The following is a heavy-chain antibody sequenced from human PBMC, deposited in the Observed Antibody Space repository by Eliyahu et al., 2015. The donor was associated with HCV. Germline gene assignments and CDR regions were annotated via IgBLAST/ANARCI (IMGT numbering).Heavy chain of an antibody. D-gene: IGHD4-17*01. V-gene: IGHV1-8*01. CDR2: MNPNSGNT. J-gene: IGHJ6*03. CDR3: ARAVTWDYGDQHYYHLDV. CDR1: GYIFANSE. Sequence: QVQLVQSGAEVKKPGASVKVSCKASGYIFANSEINWVRQATGQAPEWMGWMNPNSGNTGSSQRFQDRVTMTRDTSINTAYLELRSLRSEDTAVYYCARAVTWDYGDQHYYHLDVWGKGTTVTVSS.